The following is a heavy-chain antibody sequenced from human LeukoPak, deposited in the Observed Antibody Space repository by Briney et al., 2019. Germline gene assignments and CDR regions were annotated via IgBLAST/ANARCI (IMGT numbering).Heavy chain of an antibody. CDR1: GGSISSGGYY. CDR3: ARDTRGYYGSGIDY. V-gene: IGHV4-31*03. J-gene: IGHJ4*02. D-gene: IGHD3-10*01. CDR2: ICYSGST. Sequence: PSETLSLTCTVSGGSISSGGYYWSWIRQHPGKGLEWIGYICYSGSTYYNPSLKSRVTISVDTSKNQFSLKLSSVTAADTAVYYCARDTRGYYGSGIDYWGQGTLVTVSS.